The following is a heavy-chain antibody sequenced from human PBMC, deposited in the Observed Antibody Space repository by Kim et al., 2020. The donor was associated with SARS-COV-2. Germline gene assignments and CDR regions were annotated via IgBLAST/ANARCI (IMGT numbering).Heavy chain of an antibody. V-gene: IGHV4-39*01. CDR2: INYRGTT. CDR1: GGYISTRTYS. J-gene: IGHJ4*02. CDR3: AGLSVVASSDDS. Sequence: SETLSLTCSVSGGYISTRTYSWGWIRQPPGKGLEWIGNINYRGTTYYNLSLKSRVAMSVDTSKNQFSLKLNSVTAADTAIYYCAGLSVVASSDDSWGQGT. D-gene: IGHD2-21*01.